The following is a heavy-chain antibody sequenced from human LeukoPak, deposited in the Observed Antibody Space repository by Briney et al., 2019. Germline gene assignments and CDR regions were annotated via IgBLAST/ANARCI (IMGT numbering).Heavy chain of an antibody. J-gene: IGHJ4*02. CDR1: GYTFTSYG. Sequence: EASVKVSCKASGYTFTSYGISWVRQAPGQGLEWMGWISAYNGNTNYAQKLQGRVTMTRNTSISTAYMELSSLRSEDTAVYYCARGIAAAGDYWGQGTLVTVSS. CDR2: ISAYNGNT. D-gene: IGHD6-13*01. CDR3: ARGIAAAGDY. V-gene: IGHV1-18*01.